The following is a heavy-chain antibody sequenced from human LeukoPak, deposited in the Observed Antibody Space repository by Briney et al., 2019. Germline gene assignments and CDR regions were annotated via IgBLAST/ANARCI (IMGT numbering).Heavy chain of an antibody. J-gene: IGHJ6*03. V-gene: IGHV3-7*01. CDR3: ARVMSASVWRSYGSYYYYYYMDI. Sequence: PGGSLRLSCAASGFTFSSYWMSWVRQAPGKGLEWVANIKQDGSEKYSVDSVKGRFTISRDNAKNSLYMQMNSLRAEDTAVYYCARVMSASVWRSYGSYYYYYYMDIRGKGTTVTVSS. D-gene: IGHD3-16*01. CDR2: IKQDGSEK. CDR1: GFTFSSYW.